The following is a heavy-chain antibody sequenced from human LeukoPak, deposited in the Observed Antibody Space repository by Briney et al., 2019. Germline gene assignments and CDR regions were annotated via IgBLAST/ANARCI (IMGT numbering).Heavy chain of an antibody. CDR3: AREESGGYFDY. J-gene: IGHJ4*02. D-gene: IGHD2-8*02. V-gene: IGHV1-2*02. CDR2: INPNSGVT. CDR1: GYTFTGYY. Sequence: ASVKVSCKASGYTFTGYYMHWVRQAPGQGLEWMGWINPNSGVTDYAQKFQGRVTMTRDTSISTAYMEVSSLRSDDTAVYYCAREESGGYFDYGGQGTLVTVSS.